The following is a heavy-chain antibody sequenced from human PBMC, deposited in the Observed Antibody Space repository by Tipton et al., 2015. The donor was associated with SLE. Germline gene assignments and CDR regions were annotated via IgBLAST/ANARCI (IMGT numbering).Heavy chain of an antibody. V-gene: IGHV4-39*07. J-gene: IGHJ5*02. CDR1: GGSISSSSYY. Sequence: TLSLTCTVSGGSISSSSYYWGWIRQPPGKGLEWIGSIYYSGSTYYNPSLKSRVTISVDTSKNQFSLKLSSVTAADTAVYYCARDGGYCTNGVCWGWFDPWGQGTLVTVSS. CDR2: IYYSGST. CDR3: ARDGGYCTNGVCWGWFDP. D-gene: IGHD2-8*01.